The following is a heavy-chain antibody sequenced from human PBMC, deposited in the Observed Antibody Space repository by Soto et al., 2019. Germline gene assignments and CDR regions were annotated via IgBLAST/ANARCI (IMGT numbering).Heavy chain of an antibody. CDR2: INPNSGGA. V-gene: IGHV1-2*06. D-gene: IGHD2-2*02. CDR1: GYIFTDYY. Sequence: ASVKVSCKASGYIFTDYYMHWVRQAPGQELGWMGRINPNSGGANYAQKFQGRVTITGDTSISTAYTELSSLRSEDTAVYYCAMEYCSSTSCYRDYWGQGTLVTVSS. CDR3: AMEYCSSTSCYRDY. J-gene: IGHJ4*02.